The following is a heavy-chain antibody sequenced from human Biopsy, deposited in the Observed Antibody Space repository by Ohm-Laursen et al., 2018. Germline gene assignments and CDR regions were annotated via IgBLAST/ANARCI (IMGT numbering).Heavy chain of an antibody. D-gene: IGHD1/OR15-1a*01. Sequence: SSVKVSCKASGGTFSSSVITWVRQAPGQGLEWMGGIIGIFRTAHYAQKFQGRVTITADEFMSTTYMELSSLRSEDTAVYYCARGGDYNWNNGWFDPWGQGTLVTVSS. V-gene: IGHV1-69*01. CDR2: IIGIFRTA. CDR1: GGTFSSSV. CDR3: ARGGDYNWNNGWFDP. J-gene: IGHJ5*02.